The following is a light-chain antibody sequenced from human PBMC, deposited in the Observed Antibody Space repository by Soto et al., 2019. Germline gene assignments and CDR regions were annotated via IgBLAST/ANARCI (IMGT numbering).Light chain of an antibody. CDR3: QQYYSTPWT. J-gene: IGKJ1*01. CDR2: DAS. CDR1: QGISSA. Sequence: GDRVTITCRASQGISSALAWYQQKPGKAPKLLIYDASSLESGVPDRFSGSGSGTDFTLTISSLQAEDVAVYYCQQYYSTPWTFGQGTKVDI. V-gene: IGKV1-13*02.